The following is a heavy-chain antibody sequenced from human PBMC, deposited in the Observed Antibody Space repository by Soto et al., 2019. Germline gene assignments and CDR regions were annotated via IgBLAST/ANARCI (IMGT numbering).Heavy chain of an antibody. CDR3: ARAYDFWSGYYWLDP. D-gene: IGHD3-3*01. CDR2: ISAYNGNT. V-gene: IGHV1-18*01. Sequence: ASVKVSCKASGYTFTSYGISWVRQAPGQGLEWMGWISAYNGNTNYAQKLQGRVTMTTDTSTSTAYMELRSLRSDDTAVYYCARAYDFWSGYYWLDPWGQGTLVTVSS. CDR1: GYTFTSYG. J-gene: IGHJ5*02.